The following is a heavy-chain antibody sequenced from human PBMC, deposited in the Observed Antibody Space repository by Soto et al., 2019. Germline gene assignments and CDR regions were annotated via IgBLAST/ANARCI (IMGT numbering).Heavy chain of an antibody. CDR3: ARVWAVAGPFDY. J-gene: IGHJ4*02. CDR2: ISYDGSNK. V-gene: IGHV3-30-3*01. D-gene: IGHD6-19*01. Sequence: PGGSLRLSCAASGFTFSSYAMHWVRQAPGKGLEWVAVISYDGSNKYYADSVKGRFTISRDNSKNTLYLQMNSLRAEDTAVYYCARVWAVAGPFDYWGQGTLVTVSS. CDR1: GFTFSSYA.